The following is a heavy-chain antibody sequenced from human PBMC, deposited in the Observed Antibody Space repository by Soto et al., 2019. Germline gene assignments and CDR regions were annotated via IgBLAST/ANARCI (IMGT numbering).Heavy chain of an antibody. CDR1: GFTFSNSW. D-gene: IGHD5-18*01. CDR3: TTNTAMVTFNYYYYGMDV. Sequence: PGGSLRLSCAASGFTFSNSWMNWVRQAPGKGLEWVGRIKSKTDGGTTDYAAPVKGRFTISRDDSKNTLYLQMNSLKTEDTAVYYCTTNTAMVTFNYYYYGMDVWGQGTTVTVSS. CDR2: IKSKTDGGTT. J-gene: IGHJ6*02. V-gene: IGHV3-15*07.